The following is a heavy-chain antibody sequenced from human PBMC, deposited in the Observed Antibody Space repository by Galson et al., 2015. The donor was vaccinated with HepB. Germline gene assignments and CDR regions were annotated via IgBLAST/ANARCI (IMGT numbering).Heavy chain of an antibody. V-gene: IGHV1-8*01. CDR3: ARGGYCSSTSCYGVQYYYYYGMDV. D-gene: IGHD2-2*01. CDR2: MNPNSGNT. Sequence: SVKVSCKASGYTFTSYDINWVRQATGQGLEWMGWMNPNSGNTGYAQKFQGRVTMTRNTSISTAYMELSSLRSEDTAVYYCARGGYCSSTSCYGVQYYYYYGMDVWGQGTTVTVSS. CDR1: GYTFTSYD. J-gene: IGHJ6*02.